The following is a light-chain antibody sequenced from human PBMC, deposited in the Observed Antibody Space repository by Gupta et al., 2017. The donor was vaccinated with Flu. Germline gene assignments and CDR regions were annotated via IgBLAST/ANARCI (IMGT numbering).Light chain of an antibody. Sequence: QSAPTQPRSVSVSPGQSVTISCTGTSSDVGGYNYVSWYQQHPGKAPKLMIYDVSKRPSGVPDRFSGSKSGNTASLTISGLQAEDEADYYCCSYAGSYTDWVFGGGTKLTVL. CDR2: DVS. V-gene: IGLV2-11*01. CDR1: SSDVGGYNY. J-gene: IGLJ3*02. CDR3: CSYAGSYTDWV.